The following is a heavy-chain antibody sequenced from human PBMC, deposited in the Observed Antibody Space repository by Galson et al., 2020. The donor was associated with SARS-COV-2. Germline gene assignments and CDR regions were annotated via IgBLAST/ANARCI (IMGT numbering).Heavy chain of an antibody. D-gene: IGHD3-16*01. CDR3: VSPGSDWGTFHI. J-gene: IGHJ3*02. CDR2: IRSKANNYVT. Sequence: QLGESLKISCAASGFTFSGSSLQWVRQASGKGLEFVGRIRSKANNYVTAYAASVRGRFTISRDDSQNTAFLQMNSLKIEDTAIYYCVSPGSDWGTFHIWGQGTMVTVSS. V-gene: IGHV3-73*01. CDR1: GFTFSGSS.